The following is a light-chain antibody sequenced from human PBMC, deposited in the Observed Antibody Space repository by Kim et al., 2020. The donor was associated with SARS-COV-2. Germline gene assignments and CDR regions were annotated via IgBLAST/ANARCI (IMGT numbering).Light chain of an antibody. CDR1: SLRSYY. CDR3: NSRDSSRNVV. V-gene: IGLV3-19*01. CDR2: GKN. Sequence: AWGQTVRIPCQGDSLRSYYASWYQQMPGQAPVLVIYGKNNRPSGIPDRFSGSSSGNTASLTITGAQAEDEADYYCNSRDSSRNVVFGGGTQLTVL. J-gene: IGLJ2*01.